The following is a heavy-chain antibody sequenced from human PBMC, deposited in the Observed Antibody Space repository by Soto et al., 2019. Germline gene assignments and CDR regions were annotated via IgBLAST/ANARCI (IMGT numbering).Heavy chain of an antibody. CDR3: ARVAPGNNLYYFSGMDV. J-gene: IGHJ6*02. CDR1: GFTFGTYA. V-gene: IGHV3-30-3*01. Sequence: GGSLRLSCVASGFTFGTYAIHWVRQAPGKGLQWVALISYEGSNTYYADSVKGRFTVSRDNSKSTLYLQMNSLRPEDTGVYYCARVAPGNNLYYFSGMDVWGQGTSVTVSS. D-gene: IGHD1-1*01. CDR2: ISYEGSNT.